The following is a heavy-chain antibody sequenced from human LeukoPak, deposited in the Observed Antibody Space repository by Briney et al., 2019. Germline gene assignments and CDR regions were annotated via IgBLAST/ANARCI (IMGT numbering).Heavy chain of an antibody. CDR3: GGGPGY. CDR1: GFIFSSHW. J-gene: IGHJ4*02. D-gene: IGHD2-15*01. CDR2: INRDGSDE. V-gene: IGHV3-7*01. Sequence: PGGSLRLSCGASGFIFSSHWMRWVRQAPGKGLEWVADINRDGSDEYHVDSVRGRFTISRDNAKNSVYLQMNSLRPDDTAVYYCGGGPGYWGQGTLVSVSS.